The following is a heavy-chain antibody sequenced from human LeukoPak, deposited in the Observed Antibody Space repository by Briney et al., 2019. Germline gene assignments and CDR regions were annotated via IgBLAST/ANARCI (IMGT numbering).Heavy chain of an antibody. Sequence: ASVKVSCKASGYTFTSYGISWVRQAPGQGLEWMGWISAYNGNTNYAQKLQGRVTMTTDTSTSTAYMELRSLRSDDTAVYYCASHFYVWGSYRSYTSTLDYWGQGTLVTVSS. CDR1: GYTFTSYG. V-gene: IGHV1-18*01. CDR3: ASHFYVWGSYRSYTSTLDY. J-gene: IGHJ4*02. CDR2: ISAYNGNT. D-gene: IGHD3-16*02.